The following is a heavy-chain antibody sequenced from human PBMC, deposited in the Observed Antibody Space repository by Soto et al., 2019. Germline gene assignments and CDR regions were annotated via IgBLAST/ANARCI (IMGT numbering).Heavy chain of an antibody. J-gene: IGHJ4*02. CDR1: GVTVSSNY. D-gene: IGHD3-10*01. CDR2: IYSGGST. Sequence: EVQLVESGGGLVQPGGSLRLSCAASGVTVSSNYMGWVRQAPGEGLEWVSVIYSGGSTYYADSVKGRFTISRDNSKNTLYLQMNSLRAEDTAVYYCARDFYYHGSGTMGGYFDYWGQGTLFTVSS. CDR3: ARDFYYHGSGTMGGYFDY. V-gene: IGHV3-66*01.